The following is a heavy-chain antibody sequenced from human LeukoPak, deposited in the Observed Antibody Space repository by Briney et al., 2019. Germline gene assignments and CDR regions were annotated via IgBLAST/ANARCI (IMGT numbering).Heavy chain of an antibody. V-gene: IGHV4-59*01. D-gene: IGHD2-15*01. Sequence: SETLSLTCTVSGGSISSYYWSWLRQPPGKGLEWIGYIYYSGSANYNPSLKSRVTISEDTSKNQFSLKLSSVTAADTAVYYCTRGIRSWFDPWGQGTLVTVSS. CDR3: TRGIRSWFDP. CDR2: IYYSGSA. J-gene: IGHJ5*02. CDR1: GGSISSYY.